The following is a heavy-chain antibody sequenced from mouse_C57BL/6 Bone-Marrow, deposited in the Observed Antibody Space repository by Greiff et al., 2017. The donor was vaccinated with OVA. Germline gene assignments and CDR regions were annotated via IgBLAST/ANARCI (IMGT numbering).Heavy chain of an antibody. Sequence: VQLQQPGAELVKPGASVKMSCRASGYTFTNNWITWVRQRPGQGLEWIGDVFPGSGGSNNNEKFKRRATLTVDTSSSTAYMQLSSLNSEDSAGYYCARDYGSSGGALDYWGQGTSVTVSS. CDR1: GYTFTNNW. V-gene: IGHV1-55*01. CDR3: ARDYGSSGGALDY. J-gene: IGHJ4*01. D-gene: IGHD1-1*01. CDR2: VFPGSGGS.